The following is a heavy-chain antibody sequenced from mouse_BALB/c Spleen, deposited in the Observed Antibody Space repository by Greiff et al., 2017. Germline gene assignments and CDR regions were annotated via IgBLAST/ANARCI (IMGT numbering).Heavy chain of an antibody. J-gene: IGHJ4*01. D-gene: IGHD1-1*01. V-gene: IGHV5-17*02. CDR3: ARSGTTVVAGAMDY. CDR2: ISSGSSTI. CDR1: GFTFSSFG. Sequence: EVMLVESGGGLVKPGGSRKLSCAASGFTFSSFGMHWVRQAPEKGLEWVAYISSGSSTIYYADTVKGRFTISRDNPKNTLFLQMTSLRSEDTAMYYCARSGTTVVAGAMDYWGQGTSVTVSS.